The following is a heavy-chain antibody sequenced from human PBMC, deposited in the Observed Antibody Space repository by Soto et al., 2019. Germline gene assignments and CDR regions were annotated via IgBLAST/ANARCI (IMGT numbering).Heavy chain of an antibody. CDR1: GYTFTSYA. Sequence: ASVKVSCKASGYTFTSYAMHWVRQAPGQRLEWMAWINAGNGNTKYSQKFQGRVTITRDTSASTAYMELSSLRSEDTAVYYCARDKELERRLWDYYYYMDVWGKGTTVTVSS. J-gene: IGHJ6*03. CDR3: ARDKELERRLWDYYYYMDV. D-gene: IGHD1-1*01. CDR2: INAGNGNT. V-gene: IGHV1-3*01.